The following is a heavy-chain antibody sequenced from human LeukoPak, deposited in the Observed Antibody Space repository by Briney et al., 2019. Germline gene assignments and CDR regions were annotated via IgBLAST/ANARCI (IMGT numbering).Heavy chain of an antibody. V-gene: IGHV4-4*07. CDR3: ARKDRSGGYLDY. Sequence: SETLSLTCTVSGDSISNYYWSWIRQPAGKGLEWIGRIYTSGSTNYNPSLKSRVTISVDTSKNQFSLKLSSVTAADTAVYYCARKDRSGGYLDYWGQGTLVTVSS. J-gene: IGHJ4*02. D-gene: IGHD3-10*01. CDR2: IYTSGST. CDR1: GDSISNYY.